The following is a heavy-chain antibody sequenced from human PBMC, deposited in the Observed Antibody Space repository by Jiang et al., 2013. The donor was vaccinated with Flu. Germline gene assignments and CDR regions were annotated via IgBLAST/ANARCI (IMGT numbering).Heavy chain of an antibody. CDR1: GASVSSGRFY. CDR3: ARDSCSGTACSGVDY. V-gene: IGHV4-61*03. J-gene: IGHJ4*01. D-gene: IGHD2-15*01. Sequence: GSGLVKPSETLSLNCTVSGASVSSGRFYWTWLRQPPGKGLEWIGYIYYNGITNYNPSLKSRVTISKDTSKNNFPLKLSSVTAADTAFYYCARDSCSGTACSGVDYWG. CDR2: IYYNGIT.